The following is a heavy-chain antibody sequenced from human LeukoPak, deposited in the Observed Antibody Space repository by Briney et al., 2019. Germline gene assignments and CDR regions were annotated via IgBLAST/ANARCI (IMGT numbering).Heavy chain of an antibody. CDR2: ISGSGGST. Sequence: GGSLRLSCAASGFTFSSYAMSWVRQAPGKGLEWVSAISGSGGSTYYADSVKGRFTISRDNSKNTLYLQMNGLRAEDTAVYYCAKGAYDFWSGYYDYWGQGTLVTVSS. CDR3: AKGAYDFWSGYYDY. CDR1: GFTFSSYA. J-gene: IGHJ4*02. D-gene: IGHD3-3*01. V-gene: IGHV3-23*01.